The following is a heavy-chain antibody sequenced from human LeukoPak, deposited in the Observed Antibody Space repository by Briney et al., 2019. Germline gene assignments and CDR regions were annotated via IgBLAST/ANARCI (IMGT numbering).Heavy chain of an antibody. D-gene: IGHD1-26*01. CDR1: GGTFSSYA. J-gene: IGHJ4*02. CDR3: ARQPRGAHYYFDY. Sequence: AAVKVFCKASGGTFSSYAISWVRQAPGQGLEWMGGIIPIFGTANYAQKFQGRVTITADESTSTAYMELSNLRSEDTAVYYCARQPRGAHYYFDYWGQGTLVTVSS. CDR2: IIPIFGTA. V-gene: IGHV1-69*13.